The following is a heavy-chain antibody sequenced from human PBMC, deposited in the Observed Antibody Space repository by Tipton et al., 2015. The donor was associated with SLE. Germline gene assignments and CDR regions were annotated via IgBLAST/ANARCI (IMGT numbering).Heavy chain of an antibody. D-gene: IGHD4-17*01. CDR2: IHFPGRT. CDR3: ARDVEDLRSSPPAHGFDI. CDR1: GGSISNYY. Sequence: TLSLTCTVSGGSISNYYWSWIRQSPGKGLEWIGYIHFPGRTNYNPSLKGRVSMSLDTSKNQLSLKLNSVTAADTAVYYCARDVEDLRSSPPAHGFDIWGQGTMVTVSS. V-gene: IGHV4-59*12. J-gene: IGHJ3*02.